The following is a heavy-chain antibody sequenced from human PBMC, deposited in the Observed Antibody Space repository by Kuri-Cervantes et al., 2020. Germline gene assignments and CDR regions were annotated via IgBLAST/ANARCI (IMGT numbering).Heavy chain of an antibody. CDR2: INWNGGST. CDR1: GFTFDDYT. V-gene: IGHV3-20*04. CDR3: ARGISGSYSSFDY. J-gene: IGHJ4*02. Sequence: GESLKISCAASGFTFDDYTMHWVREAPGKGLEWVSGINWNGGSTGYADSVKGRFTISRDNAKNSLYLQMNSLRAEDTALYYCARGISGSYSSFDYWGQGTLVTDSS. D-gene: IGHD1-26*01.